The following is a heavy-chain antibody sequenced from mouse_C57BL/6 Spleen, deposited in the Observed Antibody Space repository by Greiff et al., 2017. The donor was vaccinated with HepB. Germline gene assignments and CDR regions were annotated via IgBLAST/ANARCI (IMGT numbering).Heavy chain of an antibody. CDR1: GYTFTSYW. CDR2: IYPSDSET. J-gene: IGHJ4*01. Sequence: QVQLQQPGAELVRPGSSVKLSCKASGYTFTSYWMDWVKQRPGQGLEWIGNIYPSDSETHYNQKFKDKATLTVDKSSSTAYMQRSSLTSEDSAVYYCARGEIRYAMDYWGQGTSVTVSS. V-gene: IGHV1-61*01. CDR3: ARGEIRYAMDY.